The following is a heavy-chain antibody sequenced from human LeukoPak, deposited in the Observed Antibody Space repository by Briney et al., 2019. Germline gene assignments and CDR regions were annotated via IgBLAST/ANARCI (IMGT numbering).Heavy chain of an antibody. CDR2: IYTSGST. CDR1: GGSISSYY. D-gene: IGHD6-13*01. Sequence: SETLSLTCTVSGGSISSYYWSWIRQPAGKGLEWIGRIYTSGSTNYNPSLKSRVTMSVDTSKNQFSLKLSSVTAADTAVYYRARAGIAAAGSKYYFDYWGQGTLVTVSS. J-gene: IGHJ4*02. V-gene: IGHV4-4*07. CDR3: ARAGIAAAGSKYYFDY.